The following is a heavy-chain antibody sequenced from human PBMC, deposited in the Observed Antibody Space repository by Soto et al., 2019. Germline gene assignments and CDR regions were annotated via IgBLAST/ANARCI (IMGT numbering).Heavy chain of an antibody. V-gene: IGHV3-48*03. D-gene: IGHD6-13*01. CDR1: GFTCRSYE. CDR3: ARDGANSSSWYFDL. Sequence: GVSLRLSCSASGFTCRSYEMNWFRQAPWKGLEWISYIGISGNNMFFADSVQGRFTTSRDDAKSSLYLQMNRLRVEDTAVYYCARDGANSSSWYFDLWGRGTLVTVSS. CDR2: IGISGNNM. J-gene: IGHJ2*01.